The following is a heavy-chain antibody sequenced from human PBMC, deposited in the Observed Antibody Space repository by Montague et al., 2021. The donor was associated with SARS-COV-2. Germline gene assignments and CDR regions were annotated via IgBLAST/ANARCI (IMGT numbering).Heavy chain of an antibody. CDR1: GDSITSSRHY. D-gene: IGHD3-22*01. J-gene: IGHJ3*01. Sequence: SETLSLTCTVSGDSITSSRHYWGWIRQPPGKGLEWIGSIHYSEATYYNPSLKSRLTISVDTSKNHFSLKLTSVTASDSAVYYCARPIHDNSPDRAFDVWGQGTMVTVSS. V-gene: IGHV4-39*02. CDR3: ARPIHDNSPDRAFDV. CDR2: IHYSEAT.